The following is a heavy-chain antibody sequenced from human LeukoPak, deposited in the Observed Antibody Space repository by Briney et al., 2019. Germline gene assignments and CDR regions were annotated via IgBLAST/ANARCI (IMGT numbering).Heavy chain of an antibody. J-gene: IGHJ4*02. CDR3: ARDHDSYGSFDY. D-gene: IGHD5-18*01. V-gene: IGHV4-31*03. CDR1: GGSISSGGYY. Sequence: SETLSLTCTVSGGSISSGGYYWSWIRQHPGKGLEWIGYIYYSGSTYYNPSLKSRVTISVDTSKNQFSLKLSSVTAADTAVYYCARDHDSYGSFDYWGQGTLVTVSS. CDR2: IYYSGST.